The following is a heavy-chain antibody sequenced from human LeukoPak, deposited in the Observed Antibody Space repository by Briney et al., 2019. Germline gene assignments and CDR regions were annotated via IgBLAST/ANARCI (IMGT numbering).Heavy chain of an antibody. J-gene: IGHJ3*02. D-gene: IGHD5-18*01. CDR1: GFTFDDYA. CDR3: AKGGTCWRFGSFDM. Sequence: GGSLRLSCAASGFTFDDYAMHWVRHAPGKGLEWVSGISWNSGSIVYADSVKGRSTISRDNTKNSLYLQMNSLRTQDKAVYYRAKGGTCWRFGSFDMWDQGTIITVSS. V-gene: IGHV3-9*01. CDR2: ISWNSGSI.